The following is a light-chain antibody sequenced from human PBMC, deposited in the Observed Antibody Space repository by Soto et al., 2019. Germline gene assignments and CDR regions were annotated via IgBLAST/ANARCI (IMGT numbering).Light chain of an antibody. CDR2: GAS. Sequence: EIVLTQSPGALSLSPGERATLSCRARQSVSSSYLAWYQQKPGQAPRLLIYGASSRATGIPDRFSGSGSGTDFTLTISRLEPEEFAEYYCQQYGSSLYTFGQGTKLEIK. CDR3: QQYGSSLYT. CDR1: QSVSSSY. V-gene: IGKV3-20*01. J-gene: IGKJ2*01.